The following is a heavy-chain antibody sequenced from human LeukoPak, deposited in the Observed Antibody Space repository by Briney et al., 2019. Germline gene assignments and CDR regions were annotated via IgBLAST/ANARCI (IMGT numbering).Heavy chain of an antibody. V-gene: IGHV3-48*03. J-gene: IGHJ4*02. CDR2: ISSSGTTI. Sequence: PGGSLRLSCVASGFTFSSYEMNWVRQAPGKGLEWVSYISSSGTTIYYADSVKGRFTISRDNAKNSLYLQMNRLRAEDTAVYYCARDREGYYTYYWGQRTLVTVSS. CDR1: GFTFSSYE. D-gene: IGHD3-22*01. CDR3: ARDREGYYTYY.